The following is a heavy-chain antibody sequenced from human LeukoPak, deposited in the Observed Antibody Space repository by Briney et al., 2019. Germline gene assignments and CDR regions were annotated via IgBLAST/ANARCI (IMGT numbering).Heavy chain of an antibody. Sequence: GGSLRLSCAASGFTFRSYSMNWVRQAPGKGLEWVSSISSSSSYIYYADSVKGRFTISRDNAKNSLYLQMNSLRVEDTAVYYCAKSPGGYSGPFGDWGQGTLVTVSS. V-gene: IGHV3-21*01. D-gene: IGHD5-12*01. CDR3: AKSPGGYSGPFGD. CDR2: ISSSSSYI. J-gene: IGHJ4*02. CDR1: GFTFRSYS.